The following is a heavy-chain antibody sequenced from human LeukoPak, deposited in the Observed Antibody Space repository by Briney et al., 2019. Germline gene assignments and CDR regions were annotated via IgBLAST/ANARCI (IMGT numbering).Heavy chain of an antibody. Sequence: PGESLKISCKGSGYSFTSYWIGCVRPMPGKVLEWMGIIYPADFDTRYSPSFQGQVTISADKSVGTAYLQWSSLKASDTAMYYCARPFGPYSYGKYFDYWGQGTLVTVSS. CDR1: GYSFTSYW. D-gene: IGHD5-18*01. CDR3: ARPFGPYSYGKYFDY. J-gene: IGHJ4*02. V-gene: IGHV5-51*01. CDR2: IYPADFDT.